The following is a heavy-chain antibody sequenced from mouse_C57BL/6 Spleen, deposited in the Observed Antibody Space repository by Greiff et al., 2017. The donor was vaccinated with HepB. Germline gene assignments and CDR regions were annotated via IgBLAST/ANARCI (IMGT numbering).Heavy chain of an antibody. CDR1: GYTFTSYT. J-gene: IGHJ4*01. CDR2: INPSSGYT. V-gene: IGHV1-4*01. Sequence: VQLQQSGAELARPGASVKMSCKASGYTFTSYTMHWVKQRPGQGLEWIGYINPSSGYTNYNQKFKDKATLTADKSSSTAYMQLSSLTSEDSAVYYCASTTVVATGAMDYWGQGTSVTVSS. CDR3: ASTTVVATGAMDY. D-gene: IGHD1-1*01.